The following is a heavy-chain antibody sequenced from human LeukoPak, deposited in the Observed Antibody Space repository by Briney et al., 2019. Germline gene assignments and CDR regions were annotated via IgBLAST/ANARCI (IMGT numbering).Heavy chain of an antibody. CDR3: ASSRIVGATTKIDY. D-gene: IGHD1-26*01. CDR1: GFTFSSYA. J-gene: IGHJ4*02. CDR2: ISGSGGST. Sequence: GGSLRLSCAASGFTFSSYAMSWVRQAPGKGLEWVSAISGSGGSTYYADSVKGRFTISRDNSKNMLYLQMNSLRAEDTAVYYCASSRIVGATTKIDYWGQGTLVTVSS. V-gene: IGHV3-23*01.